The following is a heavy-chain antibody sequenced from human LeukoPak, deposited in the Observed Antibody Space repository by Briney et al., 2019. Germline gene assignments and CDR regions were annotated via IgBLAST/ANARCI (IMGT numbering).Heavy chain of an antibody. V-gene: IGHV1-2*02. J-gene: IGHJ3*02. CDR2: INPNSGGT. CDR3: ARGGGPGDHAFDI. CDR1: GYTFTSYG. D-gene: IGHD4-17*01. Sequence: GASVKVSCKASGYTFTSYGISWVRQAPGQGLEWMGWINPNSGGTNYAQKFQGRVTMTRDTSISTAYMELSRLRSNDTAVYYCARGGGPGDHAFDIWGQGTMVAVSS.